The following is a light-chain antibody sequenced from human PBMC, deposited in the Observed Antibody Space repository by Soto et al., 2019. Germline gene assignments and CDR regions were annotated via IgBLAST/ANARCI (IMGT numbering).Light chain of an antibody. CDR3: QQYDTLPIT. V-gene: IGKV1-33*01. Sequence: DIQMTQSPSSLSASVGDRVTITCQASQDISNYLNWYQQKPGKAPKLLIYDASNLETGVPSRFGGSGSAADCTSTISSLQPEDIATYYCQQYDTLPITFGPGTKVDIK. CDR2: DAS. CDR1: QDISNY. J-gene: IGKJ3*01.